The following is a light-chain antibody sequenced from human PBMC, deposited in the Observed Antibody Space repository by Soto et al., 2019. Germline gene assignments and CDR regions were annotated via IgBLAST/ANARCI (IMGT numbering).Light chain of an antibody. V-gene: IGKV1-5*03. J-gene: IGKJ1*01. CDR2: KAS. Sequence: DIQMTQSPYTLAGSVGDRVTIDCRASQTISSWLAWYQQKPGKAPKLLIYKASTLKSGVPSRFSGSGSGTEFTLTISSLQPDDVATYYCQHYNSYSEAFGQGTKVDIK. CDR1: QTISSW. CDR3: QHYNSYSEA.